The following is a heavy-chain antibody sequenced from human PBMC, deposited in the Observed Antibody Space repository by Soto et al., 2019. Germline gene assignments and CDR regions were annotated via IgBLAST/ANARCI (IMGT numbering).Heavy chain of an antibody. D-gene: IGHD2-8*01. J-gene: IGHJ5*02. V-gene: IGHV4-61*01. Sequence: QVQLQESGPGLVKPSETLSLTCTVSGGSVSSGSYYWSWIRQPPGKGLEWIGYIYYSGSTNYNPSLKSRVTISVDTSKNQFSLKLSSVTAAETAVYYCARGYCTNGVCYTGTNNWFDPWGQGTLVTVSS. CDR3: ARGYCTNGVCYTGTNNWFDP. CDR1: GGSVSSGSYY. CDR2: IYYSGST.